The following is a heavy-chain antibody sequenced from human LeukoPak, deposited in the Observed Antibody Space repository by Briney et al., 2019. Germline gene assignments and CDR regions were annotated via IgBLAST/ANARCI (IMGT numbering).Heavy chain of an antibody. D-gene: IGHD2-15*01. CDR2: ISGSGGST. CDR3: ATRTNLAAPPDY. CDR1: GFTFSSYA. Sequence: HPGGSLRLSCAASGFTFSSYAMSWVRQAPGKGLEWVSAISGSGGSTYYADSVKGRFTISRDNSKNTVYLQMNSLRGEDTAIYYCATRTNLAAPPDYWGQGTLVTVSS. J-gene: IGHJ4*02. V-gene: IGHV3-23*01.